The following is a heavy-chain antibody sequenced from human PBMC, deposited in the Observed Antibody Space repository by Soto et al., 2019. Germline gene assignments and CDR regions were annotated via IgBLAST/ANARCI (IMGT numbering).Heavy chain of an antibody. V-gene: IGHV3-30-3*01. CDR1: GFTFSYHA. Sequence: QVQLVESGGGVVQPGRSLRLSCAASGFTFSYHALNWVRQAPGKGLEWVAVISYDGDNKYIAEAVKGRLTISRDNPKNTVSLQMNSLRTEDTAMYFCARETTTSAFSVMDGWGQRTTVTVSS. CDR2: ISYDGDNK. CDR3: ARETTTSAFSVMDG. D-gene: IGHD1-1*01. J-gene: IGHJ6*02.